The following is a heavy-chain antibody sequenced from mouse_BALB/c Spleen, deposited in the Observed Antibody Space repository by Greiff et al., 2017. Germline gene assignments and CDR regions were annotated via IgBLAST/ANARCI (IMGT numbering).Heavy chain of an antibody. D-gene: IGHD1-2*01. J-gene: IGHJ1*01. CDR3: ARRGTAYWYFDV. CDR2: INSDGGST. CDR1: EYEFPSHD. V-gene: IGHV5-2*03. Sequence: DVKLVESGGGLVKPGGSLKLSCESNEYEFPSHDMSWVRKTPEKRLELVAAINSDGGSTYYPDTMERRFIISRDNTKKTLYLQMSSLRSEDTALYYCARRGTAYWYFDVWGAGTTVTVSS.